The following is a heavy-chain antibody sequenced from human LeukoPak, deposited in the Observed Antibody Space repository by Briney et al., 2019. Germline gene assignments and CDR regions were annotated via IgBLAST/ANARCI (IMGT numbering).Heavy chain of an antibody. CDR1: GGSISSGSYY. CDR3: ARDLSSNDAFDI. V-gene: IGHV4-30-4*08. D-gene: IGHD6-13*01. CDR2: IYYSGST. Sequence: SETLSLTCTVSGGSISSGSYYWSWIRQPPGKGLEWIGYIYYSGSTYYNPSLKSRVTISVDTSKNQFSLKLSSVTAADTAVYYCARDLSSNDAFDIWGQGTMVTVSS. J-gene: IGHJ3*02.